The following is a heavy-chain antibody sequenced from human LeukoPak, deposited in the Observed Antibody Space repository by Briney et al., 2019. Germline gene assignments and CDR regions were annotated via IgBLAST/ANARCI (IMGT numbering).Heavy chain of an antibody. Sequence: SETLSLTCTVSDGSITNFYWSWIRQPLGKELQWLGYVYYTGVTSYSPSLKRRITISLDTSKNQFSPTLRSLTAADTGIYYCARGGSGYPLDSWGQGTLVTVSS. CDR2: VYYTGVT. CDR3: ARGGSGYPLDS. CDR1: DGSITNFY. V-gene: IGHV4-59*01. D-gene: IGHD3-3*01. J-gene: IGHJ5*01.